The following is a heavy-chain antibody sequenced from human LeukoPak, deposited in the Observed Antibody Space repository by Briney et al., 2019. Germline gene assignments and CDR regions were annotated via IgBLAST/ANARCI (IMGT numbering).Heavy chain of an antibody. V-gene: IGHV4-34*01. CDR3: ARVLGGYDTQGRDY. J-gene: IGHJ4*02. CDR2: INHSGST. Sequence: SETLSLTCAVYGGSFSGYYWSWIRQPPGKGLEWIGEINHSGSTNYNPSLKSRVTVSVDTSKNQFSLKLSSVTAADTAVYYCARVLGGYDTQGRDYWGQGTLVTVSS. D-gene: IGHD5-12*01. CDR1: GGSFSGYY.